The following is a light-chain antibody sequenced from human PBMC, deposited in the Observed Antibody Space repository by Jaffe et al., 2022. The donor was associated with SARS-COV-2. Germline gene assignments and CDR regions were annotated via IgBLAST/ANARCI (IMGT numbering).Light chain of an antibody. V-gene: IGKV3-20*01. CDR2: DAS. J-gene: IGKJ1*01. CDR3: QQYTRSPRT. CDR1: QSVGSNY. Sequence: DIVLTQSPGTLSLSPGERATLSCRASQSVGSNYLAWYQQKPGQAPRLLIYDASSRATGIPDRFSGSGSGTDFTLTITRLAPDDFAIYYCQQYTRSPRTFGQGTKVEIK.